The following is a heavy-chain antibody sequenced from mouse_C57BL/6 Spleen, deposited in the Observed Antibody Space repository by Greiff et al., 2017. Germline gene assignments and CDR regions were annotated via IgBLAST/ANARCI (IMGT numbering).Heavy chain of an antibody. D-gene: IGHD4-1*01. CDR2: ISSGGDYI. J-gene: IGHJ2*01. CDR1: GFTFSSYA. Sequence: DVMLVESGEGLVKPGGSLKLSCAASGFTFSSYAMSWVRQTPEKRLEWVAYISSGGDYIYYADTVKGRFTISRDNARNTLYLQMSSLKSEDTAMYYCTREAGTDYFDYWGQGTTLTVSS. CDR3: TREAGTDYFDY. V-gene: IGHV5-9-1*02.